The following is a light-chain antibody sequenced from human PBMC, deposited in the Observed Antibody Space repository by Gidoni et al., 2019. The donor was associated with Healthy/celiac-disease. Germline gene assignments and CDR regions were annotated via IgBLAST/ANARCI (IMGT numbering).Light chain of an antibody. CDR2: GAS. Sequence: EIVLTPFPGTLSLSPGERATLSCRASQSVSSSYLAWYQQKPGQAPRLLIYGASSRATGIPDRFSGSGSGTDFTLTISRLEPEDFAVYYCQQYGSSPYTFGQGTKLEIK. CDR3: QQYGSSPYT. CDR1: QSVSSSY. V-gene: IGKV3-20*01. J-gene: IGKJ2*01.